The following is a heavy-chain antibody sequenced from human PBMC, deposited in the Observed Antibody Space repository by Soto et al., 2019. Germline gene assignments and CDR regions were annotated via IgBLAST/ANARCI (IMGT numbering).Heavy chain of an antibody. D-gene: IGHD3-22*01. CDR3: TRITPQYYYDSSGSARAFDI. J-gene: IGHJ3*02. CDR2: IRSKANSYAT. Sequence: GGSLRLSCAASGFTFSGSAMHWVRQASGKGLEWVGRIRSKANSYATAYAASVKGRFTISRDDSKNTAYLQMNSLKTEDTAVYYCTRITPQYYYDSSGSARAFDIWGQGTMVTVS. V-gene: IGHV3-73*01. CDR1: GFTFSGSA.